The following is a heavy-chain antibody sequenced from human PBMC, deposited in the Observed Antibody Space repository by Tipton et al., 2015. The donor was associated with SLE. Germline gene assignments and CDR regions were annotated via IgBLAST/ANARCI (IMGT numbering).Heavy chain of an antibody. CDR2: INSDGSST. V-gene: IGHV3-74*01. J-gene: IGHJ6*03. Sequence: SLRLSCAASGFTFRSYCMQWVRQAPGKGLVWVSRINSDGSSTSYADSVKGRFTISRDNAKDTLYLQMNSLRAEDTAVYYCAREPHYYYYMDVWGKGTTVTVSS. CDR1: GFTFRSYC. CDR3: AREPHYYYYMDV.